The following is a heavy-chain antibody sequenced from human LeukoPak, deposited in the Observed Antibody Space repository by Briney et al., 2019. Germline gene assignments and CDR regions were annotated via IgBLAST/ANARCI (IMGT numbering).Heavy chain of an antibody. V-gene: IGHV3-13*01. J-gene: IGHJ5*02. CDR1: GSTFSSYD. CDR2: IGTAGDT. D-gene: IGHD3-22*01. CDR3: ARGGSYYDSNQFDP. Sequence: GGSLRLSCAASGSTFSSYDMHWVRQATGKGLEWVSAIGTAGDTYYPGSVKGRFTISRENAKNSLYLQMNSLRAGDTAVYYCARGGSYYDSNQFDPWGQGTLVTVSS.